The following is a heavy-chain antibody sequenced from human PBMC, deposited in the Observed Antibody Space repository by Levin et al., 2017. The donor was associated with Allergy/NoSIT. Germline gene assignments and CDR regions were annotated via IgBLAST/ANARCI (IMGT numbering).Heavy chain of an antibody. CDR1: GFTFSGYP. V-gene: IGHV3-48*01. CDR2: ISSSSSTI. Sequence: SCAASGFTFSGYPMNWVRQAPGKGLEWVSYISSSSSTIYYADSVKGRFTISRDNAKNSLYLQMNSLRVEDTAVYYCARDDGGYSLGCWGQGTLVTVSS. CDR3: ARDDGGYSLGC. J-gene: IGHJ4*02. D-gene: IGHD5-18*01.